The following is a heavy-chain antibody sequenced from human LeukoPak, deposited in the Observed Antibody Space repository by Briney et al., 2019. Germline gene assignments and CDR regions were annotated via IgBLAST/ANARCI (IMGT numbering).Heavy chain of an antibody. V-gene: IGHV1-46*01. Sequence: ASVKVSCKASGYTSTSYYMHWVRQAPGQGLEWMGIINPSGGSTSYAQKFQGRVTMTRDTSTSTVYMELSSLRSEDTAVYYSASSPPKWSSSWDDAFDIWGQGTMVTVSS. CDR2: INPSGGST. CDR1: GYTSTSYY. J-gene: IGHJ3*02. D-gene: IGHD6-13*01. CDR3: ASSPPKWSSSWDDAFDI.